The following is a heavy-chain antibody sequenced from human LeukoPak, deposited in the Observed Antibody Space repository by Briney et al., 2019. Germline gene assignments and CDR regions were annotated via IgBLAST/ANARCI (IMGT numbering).Heavy chain of an antibody. CDR1: GGSISSGGYY. CDR2: IYYSGST. Sequence: PSETLSLTCTVSGGSISSGGYYWSWLRQHPGKGLEWIGYIYYSGSTYYNPSLKSRVTISVDTSKNQFSLKLSSVTAADTAVYYCARVIRWGGGDWFDPWGQGTLVTVSS. V-gene: IGHV4-31*03. D-gene: IGHD3-16*01. J-gene: IGHJ5*02. CDR3: ARVIRWGGGDWFDP.